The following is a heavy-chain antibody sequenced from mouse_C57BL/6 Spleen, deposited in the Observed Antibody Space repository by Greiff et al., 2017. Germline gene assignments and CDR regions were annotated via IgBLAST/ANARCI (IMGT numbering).Heavy chain of an antibody. CDR3: ATTVEGAWFAY. Sequence: VQLQQSGPELVKPGASVKISCKASGYAFSSSWMNWVKQRPGKGLEWIGRIYPGDGDTNYNGKFKGKATLTADKSSSTAYMQLSSLTSEDSAVYIGATTVEGAWFAYWGQGTLVTVSA. J-gene: IGHJ3*01. V-gene: IGHV1-82*01. CDR2: IYPGDGDT. D-gene: IGHD1-1*01. CDR1: GYAFSSSW.